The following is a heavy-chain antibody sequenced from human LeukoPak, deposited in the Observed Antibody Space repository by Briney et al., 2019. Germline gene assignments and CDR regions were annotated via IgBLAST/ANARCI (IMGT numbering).Heavy chain of an antibody. CDR1: GFPFSHWW. V-gene: IGHV3-74*01. CDR3: ARDRSVTNGGFDY. D-gene: IGHD4-11*01. J-gene: IGHJ4*02. Sequence: SGGPLRLSCTGSGFPFSHWWTHWVRQAPRKALVCVSRIDIGGNDITYADSVKGRFTISRDNAKNTLYLQMSSLRAEDTAVYYCARDRSVTNGGFDYWGQGALVTVSS. CDR2: IDIGGNDI.